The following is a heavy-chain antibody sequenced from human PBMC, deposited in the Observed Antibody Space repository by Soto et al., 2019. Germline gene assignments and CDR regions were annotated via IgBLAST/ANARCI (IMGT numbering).Heavy chain of an antibody. J-gene: IGHJ5*02. Sequence: SETLSLTCAVYGGSSSGYYWSWIRQPPGKGLEWIGEINHSGNTNYNPSLKSRVTISVDTSKHQFSLKLNSVTAADTAVYYCARTRPNYYDNSGYNWFDPWGQGTLVTVSS. V-gene: IGHV4-34*01. CDR3: ARTRPNYYDNSGYNWFDP. CDR2: INHSGNT. CDR1: GGSSSGYY. D-gene: IGHD3-22*01.